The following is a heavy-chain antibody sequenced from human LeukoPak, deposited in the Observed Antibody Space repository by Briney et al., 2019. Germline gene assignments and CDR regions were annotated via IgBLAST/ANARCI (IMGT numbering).Heavy chain of an antibody. Sequence: ASVKVSCKASGYTFTSYGISWVRQAPGQGLEWMGIINPSGGSTSYAQKFQGRVTMTRDTSTSTVYMELSSLRSEDTAVYYCARGSGPGWGYCSSTSCLYFDYWGQGTLVTVSS. V-gene: IGHV1-46*01. D-gene: IGHD2-2*01. J-gene: IGHJ4*02. CDR2: INPSGGST. CDR1: GYTFTSYG. CDR3: ARGSGPGWGYCSSTSCLYFDY.